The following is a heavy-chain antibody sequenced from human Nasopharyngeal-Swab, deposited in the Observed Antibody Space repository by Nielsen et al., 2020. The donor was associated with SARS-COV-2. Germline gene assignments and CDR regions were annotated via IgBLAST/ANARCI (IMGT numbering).Heavy chain of an antibody. Sequence: GESLKISCAASGFTFSSYGMHWVRQAPGKGLEWVAVISYDGSNKYYADSVKGRFTISRDNSKNTLYLQMNSLRAEDTAVYYCAKTVEPKDFFDYWGQGTLVTVSS. CDR3: AKTVEPKDFFDY. J-gene: IGHJ4*02. D-gene: IGHD1-1*01. V-gene: IGHV3-30*18. CDR1: GFTFSSYG. CDR2: ISYDGSNK.